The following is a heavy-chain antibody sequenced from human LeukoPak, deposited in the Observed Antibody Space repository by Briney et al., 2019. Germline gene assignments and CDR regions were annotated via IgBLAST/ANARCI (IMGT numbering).Heavy chain of an antibody. CDR3: AKERVLAYCGGDCYSFYYYYGMDV. D-gene: IGHD2-21*02. V-gene: IGHV3-30*18. Sequence: GGSLRLSCAASGFTFRSYGMHWVRQAPGKGLEWVAVISYDGSNTYYADSVKGRFTISRDNSKNTLYLQMNSLRAEDTAVYYCAKERVLAYCGGDCYSFYYYYGMDVWGQGTTVTVSS. CDR2: ISYDGSNT. CDR1: GFTFRSYG. J-gene: IGHJ6*02.